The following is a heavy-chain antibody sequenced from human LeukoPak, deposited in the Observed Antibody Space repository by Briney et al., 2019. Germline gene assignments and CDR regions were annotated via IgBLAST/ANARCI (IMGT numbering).Heavy chain of an antibody. J-gene: IGHJ4*02. Sequence: GGSLRLSCAASGFTFSSYGMHWVRQAPGKGLEWVAFIRYDGSNKYYADSVKGRFTISRDNAMDTLYLQMDSLTPEDTAVYYCARDGRRPRIAVSGSDYWGQGTLVIVSS. CDR3: ARDGRRPRIAVSGSDY. CDR1: GFTFSSYG. D-gene: IGHD6-19*01. V-gene: IGHV3-30*02. CDR2: IRYDGSNK.